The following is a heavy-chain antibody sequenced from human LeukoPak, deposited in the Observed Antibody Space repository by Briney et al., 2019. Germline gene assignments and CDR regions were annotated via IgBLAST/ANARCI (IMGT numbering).Heavy chain of an antibody. CDR2: RVSGGST. J-gene: IGHJ5*02. V-gene: IGHV3-23*01. D-gene: IGHD3-10*01. CDR1: GFTFSTYA. CDR3: ANLHPRPMVRGVIEGFDP. Sequence: GWSLTLSCAACGFTFSTYAMSVGRQAPAPGLECGSARVSGGSTYYADSVKGRFTISRDNSKNTLYLQMNSLRAEDTAVYYCANLHPRPMVRGVIEGFDPWGQGTLVTVSS.